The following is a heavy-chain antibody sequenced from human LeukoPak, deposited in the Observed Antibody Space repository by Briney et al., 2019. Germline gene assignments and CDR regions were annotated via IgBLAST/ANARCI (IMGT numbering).Heavy chain of an antibody. D-gene: IGHD5-18*01. CDR2: IIPILGIA. V-gene: IGHV1-69*04. J-gene: IGHJ4*02. CDR1: GYTFTGYY. CDR3: ARDGSDSYGHRLFDY. Sequence: SVKVSCKASGYTFTGYYMHWVRQAPGQGLEWMGRIIPILGIANYAQKFQGRVTITADKSTSTAYMELSSLRSEDTAVYYCARDGSDSYGHRLFDYWGQGTLVTVSS.